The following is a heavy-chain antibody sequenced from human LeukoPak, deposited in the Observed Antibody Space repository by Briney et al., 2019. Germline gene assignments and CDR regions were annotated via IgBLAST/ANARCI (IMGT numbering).Heavy chain of an antibody. D-gene: IGHD3-22*01. CDR3: ARDNYDSSGYYLD. J-gene: IGHJ4*02. CDR2: ISGSGSTI. Sequence: GGSLRLSCAASGFTFSNYAMSWVRQAPGKGLEWVSIISGSGSTIYYADSVKGRFTISRDNAKNSLYLQMNSLRAEDTAVYYCARDNYDSSGYYLDWGQGTLVTVSS. CDR1: GFTFSNYA. V-gene: IGHV3-48*03.